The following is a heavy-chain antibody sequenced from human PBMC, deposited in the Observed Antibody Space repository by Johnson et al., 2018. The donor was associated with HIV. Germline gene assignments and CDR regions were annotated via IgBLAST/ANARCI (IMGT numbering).Heavy chain of an antibody. V-gene: IGHV3-23*04. Sequence: VQLVESGGGLVQPGGSLRLSCAASGYIVRSNYMSWVRQAPGKGLEWVSAISGSGGSTYYADSVKGRFTISRDNSKNTLYLQMNSLRAEDTAVYYCARAQPDYDILTGTYAFDIWGQGTMVTVSS. CDR1: GYIVRSNY. CDR3: ARAQPDYDILTGTYAFDI. D-gene: IGHD3-9*01. J-gene: IGHJ3*02. CDR2: SGSGGST.